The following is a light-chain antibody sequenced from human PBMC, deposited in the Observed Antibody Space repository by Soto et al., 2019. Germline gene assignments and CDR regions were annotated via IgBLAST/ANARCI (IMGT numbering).Light chain of an antibody. V-gene: IGLV3-21*04. CDR1: NIGSKS. Sequence: SYELTQPPSVSVAPGKTARITCGGNNIGSKSVHWYQQKPGQAPVLVIYYDSDQPSGIPERFSGSNSGNTATLTISRVEAGDEADYYCQVWDSSSDPVFGGGTKLTVL. CDR3: QVWDSSSDPV. J-gene: IGLJ2*01. CDR2: YDS.